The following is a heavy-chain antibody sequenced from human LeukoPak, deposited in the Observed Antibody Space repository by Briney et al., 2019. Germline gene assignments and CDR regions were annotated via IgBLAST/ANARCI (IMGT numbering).Heavy chain of an antibody. D-gene: IGHD6-6*01. V-gene: IGHV3-74*01. CDR1: RFTFSTYS. CDR2: INSDGSST. Sequence: TGGSLRLSCAASRFTFSTYSMNWVRQAPGKGLVWVSRINSDGSSTSYADSVKGRFTISRDNAKNTLYLQMNSLRAEDTAVYYCARDPSSSAEYFDYWGQGTLVTVSS. J-gene: IGHJ4*02. CDR3: ARDPSSSAEYFDY.